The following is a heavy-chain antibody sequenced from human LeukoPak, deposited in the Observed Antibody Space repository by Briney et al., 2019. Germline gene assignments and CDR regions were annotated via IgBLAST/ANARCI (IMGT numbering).Heavy chain of an antibody. J-gene: IGHJ4*01. D-gene: IGHD3-22*01. Sequence: PSETLSLTCTASGASINNNFWTWIRQPPGKGLEWIGYIYSSGSANYNPSLKSRVIISGDTSKNQISLNLTSVTAADTALYFCARHRDYYDSWGHGTLVTVSS. CDR2: IYSSGSA. CDR3: ARHRDYYDS. V-gene: IGHV4-59*08. CDR1: GASINNNF.